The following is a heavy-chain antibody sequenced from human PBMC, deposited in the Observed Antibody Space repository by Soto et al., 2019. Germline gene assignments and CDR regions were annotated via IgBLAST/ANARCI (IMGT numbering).Heavy chain of an antibody. CDR3: AADGSGYDAFDI. CDR2: IVVGSGNT. J-gene: IGHJ3*02. D-gene: IGHD5-12*01. V-gene: IGHV1-58*01. Sequence: ASVQVSCKASACPVTSCAVQCVRQARGQRLEWIGWIVVGSGNTNYAQKFQERVTITRDMSTSTAYMELSSLRSEETAVYYCAADGSGYDAFDIWGQGTMVTAS. CDR1: ACPVTSCA.